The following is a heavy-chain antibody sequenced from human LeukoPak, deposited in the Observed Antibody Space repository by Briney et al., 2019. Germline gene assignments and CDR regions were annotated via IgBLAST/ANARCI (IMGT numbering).Heavy chain of an antibody. V-gene: IGHV3-23*01. Sequence: GGSLRLSCAASGFTSSSYAMSWVRQAPGKGLEWVSGISGGGGSTYYADSVKGRFTISRDNSKNTLYLQMNSLRAEDTALYYCAKDRDSSGYYRGYFDFWGQGTLVTVSS. J-gene: IGHJ4*02. CDR2: ISGGGGST. D-gene: IGHD3-22*01. CDR1: GFTSSSYA. CDR3: AKDRDSSGYYRGYFDF.